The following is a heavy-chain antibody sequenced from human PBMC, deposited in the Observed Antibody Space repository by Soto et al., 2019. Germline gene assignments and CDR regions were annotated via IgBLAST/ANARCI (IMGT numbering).Heavy chain of an antibody. V-gene: IGHV3-11*01. D-gene: IGHD2-8*01. J-gene: IGHJ4*02. CDR1: GFTFSDYY. CDR2: LSSSGGTL. CDR3: ARGFQLMVFAEVDY. Sequence: QVQLVESGGGLVKPGGSLRLSCAASGFTFSDYYMSWIRQAPGKGLELVSYLSSSGGTLYYEDSATGRFTISRDNAKNSLYLQMISLRAADTAVYYCARGFQLMVFAEVDYWGQGTLVTVSS.